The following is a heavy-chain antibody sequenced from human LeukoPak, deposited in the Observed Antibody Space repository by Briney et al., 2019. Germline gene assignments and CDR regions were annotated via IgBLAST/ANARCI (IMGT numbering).Heavy chain of an antibody. CDR3: ARRGLWHGSGSYLFSITRAFDY. CDR1: GGSISSSSYY. D-gene: IGHD3-10*01. V-gene: IGHV4-39*07. Sequence: PSETLSLTCTVSGGSISSSSYYWGWVRQPLGKGLEWIGSIYYSGSTYYNPSLKSRVTISVDTSKNQFSLKLSSVTAADTAVYYCARRGLWHGSGSYLFSITRAFDYWGQGTLVTVSS. J-gene: IGHJ4*02. CDR2: IYYSGST.